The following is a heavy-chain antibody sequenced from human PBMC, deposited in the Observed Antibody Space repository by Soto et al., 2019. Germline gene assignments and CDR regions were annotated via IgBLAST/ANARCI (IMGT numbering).Heavy chain of an antibody. Sequence: QVQLVQSGAEVKKPGSSVKVSCKASGGTFSSYAISWVRQAPGQGLEWMGGIIHIFGTANYAQTFQGRITITTDDSTSTANMELSSLRSEDTAVYYCARALLWCGELIKYNWFDPWGQGTLVTVSS. CDR3: ARALLWCGELIKYNWFDP. J-gene: IGHJ5*02. V-gene: IGHV1-69*01. D-gene: IGHD3-10*01. CDR1: GGTFSSYA. CDR2: IIHIFGTA.